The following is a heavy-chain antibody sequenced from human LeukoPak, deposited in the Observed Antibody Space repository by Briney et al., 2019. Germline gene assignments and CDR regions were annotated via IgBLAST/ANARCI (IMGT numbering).Heavy chain of an antibody. CDR3: ATSRGELSPSTN. D-gene: IGHD3-16*02. Sequence: ASVKVSCQASGYTFTSYYMHWVRQAPGQGLDWMGIINPSGGSTNYAQKFQGRVTMTRDTSTSTVYIDLSSLRSEDAAMYYCATSRGELSPSTNWGQGTLVTVSS. CDR2: INPSGGST. CDR1: GYTFTSYY. V-gene: IGHV1-46*01. J-gene: IGHJ4*02.